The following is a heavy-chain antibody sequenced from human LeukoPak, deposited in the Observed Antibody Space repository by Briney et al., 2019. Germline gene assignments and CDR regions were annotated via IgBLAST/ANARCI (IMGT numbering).Heavy chain of an antibody. J-gene: IGHJ6*03. Sequence: PSETLSLTCTVSGVSISSYYWSWIRQPPGKGLEWIGYIYYSGCTNYNPSLKSRVTISADTSKNQFSLKLSSVTAADTAVYYCARVPRSYYYYYYMDVWGKGTTVTVSS. CDR1: GVSISSYY. V-gene: IGHV4-59*01. CDR3: ARVPRSYYYYYYMDV. CDR2: IYYSGCT.